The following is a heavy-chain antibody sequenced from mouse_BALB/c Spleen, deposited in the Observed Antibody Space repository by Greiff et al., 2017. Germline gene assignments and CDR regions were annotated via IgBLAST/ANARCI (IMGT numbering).Heavy chain of an antibody. CDR3: ARAGALYAMDD. CDR1: GYTFSSYW. CDR2: ILPGSGST. V-gene: IGHV1-9*01. Sequence: QVQLQQSGAELMKPGASVKISCKATGYTFSSYWIEWVKQRPGHGLEWIGEILPGSGSTNYNEKFKGKATFTADTSSNTAYMQLSSLTSEDSAVYYGARAGALYAMDDWGQGTSVTVSA. J-gene: IGHJ4*01.